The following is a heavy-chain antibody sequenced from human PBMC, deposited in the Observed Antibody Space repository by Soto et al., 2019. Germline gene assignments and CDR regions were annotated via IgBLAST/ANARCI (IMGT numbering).Heavy chain of an antibody. CDR3: AKAETRRGYSGYDVYYYYGMDV. Sequence: GGSLRLSCAASGFTFSSYGMSWVRQAPGKGLEWVSAISGSGGSTYYADSVKGRFTISRDNSKNTLYLQMNSLRAEDTAVYYCAKAETRRGYSGYDVYYYYGMDVWGQGTTVTVSS. CDR2: ISGSGGST. V-gene: IGHV3-23*01. D-gene: IGHD5-12*01. J-gene: IGHJ6*02. CDR1: GFTFSSYG.